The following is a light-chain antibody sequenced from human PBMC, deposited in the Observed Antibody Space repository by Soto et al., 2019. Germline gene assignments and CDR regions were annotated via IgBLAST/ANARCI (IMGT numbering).Light chain of an antibody. Sequence: AIRMTQSPSSLSASTGDRVTITCRASQGISSYLAWYQQKPGKAPKLLIYAASTLQSGVPSRFSGSGSGTEFTLTISNLQPDDFATYYCQQVKSYPRTFGGGTKVDIK. CDR2: AAS. CDR1: QGISSY. CDR3: QQVKSYPRT. J-gene: IGKJ4*01. V-gene: IGKV1-8*01.